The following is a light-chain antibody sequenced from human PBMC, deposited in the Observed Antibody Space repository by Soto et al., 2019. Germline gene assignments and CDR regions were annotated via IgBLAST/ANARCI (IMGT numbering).Light chain of an antibody. Sequence: IHMTQSPATLSASVLNRVTITCLASQSISSWLAWYQQKPGKAPKLLIYAASSLQSGVPSRFSGSGSGTDFTLTISSLQPEDFATYYCQQSYSTPITFGQGTRLEIK. CDR2: AAS. V-gene: IGKV1-39*01. J-gene: IGKJ5*01. CDR1: QSISSW. CDR3: QQSYSTPIT.